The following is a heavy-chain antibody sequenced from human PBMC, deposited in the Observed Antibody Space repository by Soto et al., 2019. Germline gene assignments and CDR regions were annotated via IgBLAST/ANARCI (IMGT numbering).Heavy chain of an antibody. Sequence: GGSLRLSCAAPGFTFSSYGMHWVRQAPGKGLEWVAVIWYDGSNKYYADSVKGRFTISRDNSKNTLYLQMNSLRAEDTAVYYCASDNYYGSGSYYKDSSKVYYGMDVWGQGTTVTVSS. CDR1: GFTFSSYG. CDR3: ASDNYYGSGSYYKDSSKVYYGMDV. V-gene: IGHV3-33*01. CDR2: IWYDGSNK. D-gene: IGHD3-10*01. J-gene: IGHJ6*02.